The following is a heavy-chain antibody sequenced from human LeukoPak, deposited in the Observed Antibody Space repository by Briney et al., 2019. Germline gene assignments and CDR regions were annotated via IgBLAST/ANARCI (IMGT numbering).Heavy chain of an antibody. Sequence: SGTLSLTCAVSGGSISSSNWWSWVRQPPGKGLEWIGEIYHSGSTNYNPSLKSRVTISVDKSKNQFSLKLSSVTAADTAVYYCARIVVVPAAIEYYFDCWGQGTLVTVSS. CDR2: IYHSGST. CDR3: ARIVVVPAAIEYYFDC. J-gene: IGHJ4*02. D-gene: IGHD2-2*01. CDR1: GGSISSSNW. V-gene: IGHV4-4*02.